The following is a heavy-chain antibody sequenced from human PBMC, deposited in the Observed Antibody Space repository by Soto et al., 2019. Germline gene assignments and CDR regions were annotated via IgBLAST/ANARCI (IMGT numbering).Heavy chain of an antibody. Sequence: GGSLRLSCADSGLTFRRYAMNWVRQAPGNGLEWVSGISESGGSTYYADYVKGRFTISRDNSKNTLYLQMNSLRAEDTAVYYCATLYSYRYGGYWGKGTMVXVS. CDR2: ISESGGST. V-gene: IGHV3-23*01. CDR3: ATLYSYRYGGY. J-gene: IGHJ4*02. D-gene: IGHD3-16*02. CDR1: GLTFRRYA.